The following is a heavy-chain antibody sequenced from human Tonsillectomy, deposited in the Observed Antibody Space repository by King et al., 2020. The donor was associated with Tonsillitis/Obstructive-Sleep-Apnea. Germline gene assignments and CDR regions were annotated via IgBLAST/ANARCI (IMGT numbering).Heavy chain of an antibody. J-gene: IGHJ6*03. CDR1: GFSLSTSGVG. Sequence: ITLKESGPTLVKPTQTLTLTCTFSGFSLSTSGVGVAWIRQPPGKALEWLALIYWDDDKRYSPSLKSRLSITKDTSKNQVVLTMTNTDPVDTATYYCAHCQLPPSYMDVWGKGTTVTVFS. V-gene: IGHV2-5*02. CDR3: AHCQLPPSYMDV. D-gene: IGHD1-1*01. CDR2: IYWDDDK.